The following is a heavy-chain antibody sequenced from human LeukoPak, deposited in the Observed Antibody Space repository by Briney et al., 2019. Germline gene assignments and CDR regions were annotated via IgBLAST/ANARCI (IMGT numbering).Heavy chain of an antibody. CDR2: ISAYNGNT. CDR1: GYTFTSYG. D-gene: IGHD3-22*01. J-gene: IGHJ4*02. Sequence: ASVKVSCTASGYTFTSYGISWVRQAPGQGLEWMGWISAYNGNTNYAQKLQGRVTMTTDTSTSTAYMELRSLRSDDTAVYYCARDYYDSSGYFVIDYWGQGTLVTVSS. CDR3: ARDYYDSSGYFVIDY. V-gene: IGHV1-18*01.